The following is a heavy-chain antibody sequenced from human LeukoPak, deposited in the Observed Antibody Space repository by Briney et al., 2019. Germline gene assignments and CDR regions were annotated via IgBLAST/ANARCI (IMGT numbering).Heavy chain of an antibody. J-gene: IGHJ5*02. CDR3: ARLRWWPSWFDP. CDR2: IYYSGST. Sequence: SETLSVTCTVSGGSISSYHWSWIRQPPGKGLEWIGYIYYSGSTNYNPSLKSRVTISVDTSKNQFSLKLSSVTAADTAVYYCARLRWWPSWFDPWGQGTLVTVSS. V-gene: IGHV4-59*08. D-gene: IGHD2-15*01. CDR1: GGSISSYH.